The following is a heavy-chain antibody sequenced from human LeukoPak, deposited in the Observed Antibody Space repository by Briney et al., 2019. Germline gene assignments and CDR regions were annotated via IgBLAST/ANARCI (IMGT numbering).Heavy chain of an antibody. Sequence: GGSLRLSCAASGFTFDDYGVSCVRQVPGKGLECVSGINWNGSGAGYADCVKGRFTISRDNAKNSLYLQMNRLKAEDTALFYCARYLRKLYGRGGDYYFYMDVWGKGTTVTVSS. CDR2: INWNGSGA. CDR3: ARYLRKLYGRGGDYYFYMDV. CDR1: GFTFDDYG. V-gene: IGHV3-20*04. D-gene: IGHD4-17*01. J-gene: IGHJ6*03.